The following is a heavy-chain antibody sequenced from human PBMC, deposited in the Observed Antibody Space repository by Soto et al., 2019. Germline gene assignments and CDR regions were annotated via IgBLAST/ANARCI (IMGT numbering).Heavy chain of an antibody. Sequence: SETLSLTCTVSGVSITSHYWTWIRQPPGKGLEWIGNIHYSGSTNYSPSLKSRVIISVDTSENQSSLKLSSVTTVDTAVYYCTGGGAGHAFDYWGQGAMVTVSS. CDR3: TGGGAGHAFDY. V-gene: IGHV4-59*11. CDR2: IHYSGST. D-gene: IGHD6-13*01. CDR1: GVSITSHY. J-gene: IGHJ4*02.